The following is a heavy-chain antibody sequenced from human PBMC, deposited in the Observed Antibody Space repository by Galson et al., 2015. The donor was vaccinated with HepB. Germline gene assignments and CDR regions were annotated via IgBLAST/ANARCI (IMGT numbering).Heavy chain of an antibody. V-gene: IGHV3-21*01. D-gene: IGHD6-13*01. J-gene: IGHJ5*02. CDR3: ARDQVDSSSWYLVPRPNWFDP. CDR1: GFTFSSYS. Sequence: SLRLSCAASGFTFSSYSMNWVRQAPGKGLEWVSSISSSSSYIYYAVSVKGRFTISRDNAKNSLYLQMNSLRAEDTAVYYCARDQVDSSSWYLVPRPNWFDPWGQGTLVTVSS. CDR2: ISSSSSYI.